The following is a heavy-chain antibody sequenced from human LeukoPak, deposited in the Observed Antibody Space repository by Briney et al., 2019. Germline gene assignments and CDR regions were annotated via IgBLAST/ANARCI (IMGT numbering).Heavy chain of an antibody. Sequence: ASVKVSCKTSGYSFSSYGFSWVRQAPGHGLEWMAWISARNGNRNFAQKFQDRVLLTTDTSTNTAYMELRSLKSDDTAVYYCARDGDGHNYGLIDFWGQGTLVSVSS. D-gene: IGHD5-24*01. CDR2: ISARNGNR. V-gene: IGHV1-18*01. CDR1: GYSFSSYG. CDR3: ARDGDGHNYGLIDF. J-gene: IGHJ4*02.